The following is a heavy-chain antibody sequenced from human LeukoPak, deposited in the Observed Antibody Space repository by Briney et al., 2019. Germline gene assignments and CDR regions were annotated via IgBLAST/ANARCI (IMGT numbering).Heavy chain of an antibody. J-gene: IGHJ5*02. V-gene: IGHV3-21*01. CDR1: GFTFSSYS. CDR3: ARGGRFTMVRGVTNWFDP. D-gene: IGHD3-10*01. CDR2: ISSSSSYI. Sequence: PGGSLRLSCAASGFTFSSYSMNWVRQAPGKGLEWVSSISSSSSYIYYADSVKGRFTISRDNAKNSLYLQTNSLRAEDTAVYYCARGGRFTMVRGVTNWFDPWGQGTLVTVSS.